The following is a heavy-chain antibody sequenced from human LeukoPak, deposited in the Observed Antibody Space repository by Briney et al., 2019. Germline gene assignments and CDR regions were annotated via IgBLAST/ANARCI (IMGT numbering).Heavy chain of an antibody. V-gene: IGHV4-30-2*01. CDR2: IYHSGIT. CDR3: ARASYRSYYYGSGVPDY. D-gene: IGHD3-10*01. J-gene: IGHJ4*02. CDR1: GDSISSGGYY. Sequence: PSQTLSLTCTVSGDSISSGGYYWNWIRQPPGKGLEWIGYIYHSGITNYNPSLKSRVTISIDRSKNQFSLKLSSVTAADTAVYYCARASYRSYYYGSGVPDYWGQGTLVTVSS.